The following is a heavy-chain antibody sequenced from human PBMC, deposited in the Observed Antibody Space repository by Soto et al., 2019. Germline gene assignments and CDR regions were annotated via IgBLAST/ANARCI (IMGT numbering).Heavy chain of an antibody. D-gene: IGHD6-19*01. Sequence: QVRLVESGGGVVQPGRSLRLSCTASGFSFSSYAMYWFRQPPGKGLEWVAVISKDGMNKNYADSVKGRVTVSRDNANYSLDLQLNSLRGEDTAMYYCARDMYSSDYFIKWFEPWGQGTLVTVS. CDR1: GFSFSSYA. J-gene: IGHJ5*02. CDR2: ISKDGMNK. CDR3: ARDMYSSDYFIKWFEP. V-gene: IGHV3-30*04.